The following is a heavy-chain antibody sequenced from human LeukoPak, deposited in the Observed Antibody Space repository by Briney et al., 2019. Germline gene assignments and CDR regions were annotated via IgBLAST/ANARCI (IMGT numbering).Heavy chain of an antibody. D-gene: IGHD4-17*01. J-gene: IGHJ4*02. CDR1: GFTFSSYG. CDR3: AKLSSMTSVTTTVNFDS. Sequence: GGSLRLSCAASGFTFSSYGMHWVRQAPGKGLEWVAVISYDGSNKYYADSVKGRFTISRDNSRNTLYLQMNSLRAEDTAMYYCAKLSSMTSVTTTVNFDSWGQGTLVTVSS. V-gene: IGHV3-30*18. CDR2: ISYDGSNK.